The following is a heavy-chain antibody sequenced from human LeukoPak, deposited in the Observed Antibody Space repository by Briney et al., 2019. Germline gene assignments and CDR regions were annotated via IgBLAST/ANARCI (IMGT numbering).Heavy chain of an antibody. CDR1: GFTFSSYE. CDR3: ARTLKREFSD. CDR2: ISSSGSTI. J-gene: IGHJ4*02. Sequence: GGSLRLSCAASGFTFSSYEMNWVRQAPGKGLEWVSYISSSGSTIYYADSVKGRFTISRDNAKNSLYLQMNSLRAEDTAVYYCARTLKREFSDWGQGTLVTVSS. V-gene: IGHV3-48*03.